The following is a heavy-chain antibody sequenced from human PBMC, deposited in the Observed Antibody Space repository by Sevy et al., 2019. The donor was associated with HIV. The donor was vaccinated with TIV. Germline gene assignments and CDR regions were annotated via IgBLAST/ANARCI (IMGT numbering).Heavy chain of an antibody. J-gene: IGHJ4*02. V-gene: IGHV3-30*18. D-gene: IGHD3-22*01. CDR1: GFTFSSDG. CDR2: IAYDGSNK. CDR3: AKEYRDHYYDSSGRLDY. Sequence: EGSLRLSCAASGFTFSSDGMHWVRQAPGKVLEWVAVIAYDGSNKYYADSVKGRFTISRDNSKNTLYLQMNSLRAEDTAVYYCAKEYRDHYYDSSGRLDYWGQGTLVTVSS.